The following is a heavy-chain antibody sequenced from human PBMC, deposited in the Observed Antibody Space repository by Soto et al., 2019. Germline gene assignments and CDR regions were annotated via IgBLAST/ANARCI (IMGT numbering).Heavy chain of an antibody. CDR2: IKSYTDGGTT. D-gene: IGHD5-18*01. Sequence: GGSLRLSCAASGFTFYYASMSWVRQGPGGGLEWVGRIKSYTDGGTTDLAAPVKGRFTVSRDDSENMLYLQMDSLKTEDAAVYYCTKDAHSFSNYYWYYMEAWGKGTTVTVSS. J-gene: IGHJ6*03. CDR3: TKDAHSFSNYYWYYMEA. CDR1: GFTFYYAS. V-gene: IGHV3-15*05.